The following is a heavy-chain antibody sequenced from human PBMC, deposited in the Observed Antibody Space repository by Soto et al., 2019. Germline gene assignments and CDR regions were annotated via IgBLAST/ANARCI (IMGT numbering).Heavy chain of an antibody. D-gene: IGHD3-22*01. J-gene: IGHJ6*02. V-gene: IGHV3-49*03. Sequence: PGGSLRLSCTASGFTFGDYAMSWFRQAPGKGLEWVGFIRSKAYGGTTEYAASVKGRFTISRDDSKSIAYLQMNSLKTEDTAVYYCTRDRYSGITMIVVVNYYYGMDVWGQGTTVTVSS. CDR1: GFTFGDYA. CDR3: TRDRYSGITMIVVVNYYYGMDV. CDR2: IRSKAYGGTT.